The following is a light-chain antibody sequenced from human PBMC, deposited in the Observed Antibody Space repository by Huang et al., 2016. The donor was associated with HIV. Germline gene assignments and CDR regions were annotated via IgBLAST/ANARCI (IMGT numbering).Light chain of an antibody. J-gene: IGKJ1*01. V-gene: IGKV4-1*01. CDR2: WAS. CDR3: HQYYRSPWT. Sequence: DIVMTQSPDSLAVSLGERATINCKSSQTVLYSSNNKNYLVWYQQKPGQPPKLLIYWASTRESGVPDRFSGSGSGTDFTLTISSLQAADVAVYYCHQYYRSPWTFGQGTKVEIK. CDR1: QTVLYSSNNKNY.